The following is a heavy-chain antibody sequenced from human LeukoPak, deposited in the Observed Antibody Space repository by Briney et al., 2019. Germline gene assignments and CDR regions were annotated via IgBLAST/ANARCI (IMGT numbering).Heavy chain of an antibody. D-gene: IGHD6-19*01. J-gene: IGHJ3*02. CDR3: ARDRAVAGPVDAFDI. CDR1: GGTFSNYA. CDR2: IIPIFGTA. V-gene: IGHV1-69*13. Sequence: GASVKVSCKPSGGTFSNYAISWVRQAPGQGLEWMGGIIPIFGTANYAQKFQGRVTITADESTSTAYMELSSLRSEDTAVYYCARDRAVAGPVDAFDIWGQGTMVTVSS.